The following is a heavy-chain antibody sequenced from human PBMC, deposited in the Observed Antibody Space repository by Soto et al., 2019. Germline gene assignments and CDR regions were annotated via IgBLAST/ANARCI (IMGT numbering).Heavy chain of an antibody. CDR3: PNGPIDPDRRGYSFEY. CDR1: GFTFSSYA. J-gene: IGHJ4*02. Sequence: GGSLRLSCAASGFTFSSYAMSWVRQAPGKGLEWVSAISGSGGSTYYADSVKGRFTISRDNSKNTLYLQMNSLRAEDTAVYYCPNGPIDPDRRGYSFEYWGQGTLVTVS. CDR2: ISGSGGST. V-gene: IGHV3-23*01. D-gene: IGHD2-15*01.